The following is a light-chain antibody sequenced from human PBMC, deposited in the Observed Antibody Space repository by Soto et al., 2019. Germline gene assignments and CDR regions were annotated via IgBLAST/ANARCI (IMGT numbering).Light chain of an antibody. CDR2: EVT. J-gene: IGLJ1*01. CDR3: TSYTSGSTYV. V-gene: IGLV2-14*01. Sequence: QSVLTQPASVSGSPGQSITISCTGTSSDVGGYDYVSWYQQHPGKVPKFLIYEVTNRPSGVSHRFSGSKSGNTASLTISGLQAEDEADYYCTSYTSGSTYVFGTGTKVTV. CDR1: SSDVGGYDY.